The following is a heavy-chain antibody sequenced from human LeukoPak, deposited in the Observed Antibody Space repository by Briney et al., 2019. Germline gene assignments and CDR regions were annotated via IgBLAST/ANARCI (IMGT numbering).Heavy chain of an antibody. CDR3: ARTRILINYMDV. CDR2: IYYSGST. V-gene: IGHV4-30-4*07. J-gene: IGHJ6*03. CDR1: GGSISSGGYS. Sequence: PSETLSLTCAVSGGSISSGGYSWSWIRQPPGKGLEWIGYIYYSGSTYYNPSLKSRVTISVDTSKNQFSLKLGSVTAADTAVYYCARTRILINYMDVWGKGTTVTISS. D-gene: IGHD3-9*01.